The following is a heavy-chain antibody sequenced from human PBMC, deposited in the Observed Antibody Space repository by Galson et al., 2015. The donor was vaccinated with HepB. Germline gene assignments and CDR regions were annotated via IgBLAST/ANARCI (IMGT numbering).Heavy chain of an antibody. CDR1: GFTFSNYG. CDR3: ARDGGGLRELEWLSPNEALDY. J-gene: IGHJ4*01. CDR2: IWFDGSKK. Sequence: SLRLSCAASGFTFSNYGMHWVRQAPGKGPEWVALIWFDGSKKYYADSVKGRLTTSRDNSNNTLFLQMNSLRAEDTAVYYCARDGGGLRELEWLSPNEALDYWGQESWSPSPQ. D-gene: IGHD3-3*01. V-gene: IGHV3-33*01.